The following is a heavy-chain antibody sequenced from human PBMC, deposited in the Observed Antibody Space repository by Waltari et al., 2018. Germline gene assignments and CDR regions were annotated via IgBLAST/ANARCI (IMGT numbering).Heavy chain of an antibody. D-gene: IGHD1-1*01. J-gene: IGHJ3*01. CDR2: MSYTGAT. Sequence: WGWIRLPPGHGLEWIGTMSYTGATYSSPSLESRVTVSRDTSKNQLSLKLVSVTAADTAVYYCATYIGASVGTAAFDVWGQGTMVAVSS. V-gene: IGHV4-39*01. CDR3: ATYIGASVGTAAFDV.